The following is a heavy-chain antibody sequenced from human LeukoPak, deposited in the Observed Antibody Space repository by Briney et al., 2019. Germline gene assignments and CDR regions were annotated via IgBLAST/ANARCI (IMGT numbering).Heavy chain of an antibody. CDR2: IYSGGST. V-gene: IGHV3-53*01. CDR3: ARDRGLSGYYWYFDL. CDR1: GFTVSSNY. Sequence: GGSLRLSCAASGFTVSSNYMSWVRQAPGKGLEWVSVIYSGGSTYYADSVKGRFTISRDNSKNTLYLQMNSLRAEDTAVYYCARDRGLSGYYWYFDLWGRGTLVTVSS. D-gene: IGHD3-22*01. J-gene: IGHJ2*01.